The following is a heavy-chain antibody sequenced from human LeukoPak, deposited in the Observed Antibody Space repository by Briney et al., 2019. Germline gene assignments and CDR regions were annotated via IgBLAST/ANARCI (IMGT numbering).Heavy chain of an antibody. CDR3: ARAAGDSSGYYSDY. J-gene: IGHJ4*02. V-gene: IGHV1-46*01. Sequence: ASVKVSCKASGYTFTRYYMYWVRQAPGQGLEWMGIINPSGGSTRYAQKFQGRVTMTRDTYTSTAYMEMSSLRPEDTAVFYCARAAGDSSGYYSDYWGQGTLVTVSS. D-gene: IGHD3-22*01. CDR1: GYTFTRYY. CDR2: INPSGGST.